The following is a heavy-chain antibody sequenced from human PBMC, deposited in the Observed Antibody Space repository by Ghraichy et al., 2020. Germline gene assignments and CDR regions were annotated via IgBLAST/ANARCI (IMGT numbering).Heavy chain of an antibody. V-gene: IGHV3-30*03. CDR2: ISYDGSNK. D-gene: IGHD1-26*01. Sequence: GGSLRLSCAASGFTFSSYGMHWVRQAPGKGLEWVAVISYDGSNKYYADSVKGRFTISRDNSKNTLYLQMNSLRAEDTAVYYCARDRGGASGSFLRGAFDIWGQGTIVTVSS. CDR1: GFTFSSYG. CDR3: ARDRGGASGSFLRGAFDI. J-gene: IGHJ3*02.